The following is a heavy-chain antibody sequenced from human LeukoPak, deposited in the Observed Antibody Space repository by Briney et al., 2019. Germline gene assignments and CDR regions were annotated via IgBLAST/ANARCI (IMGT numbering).Heavy chain of an antibody. D-gene: IGHD5-18*01. Sequence: ASVKVSCKASGYTFTSYDINWVRQATGQGLEWMGWMNPNSGNTGYAQKFQGRVTITRNTSISTAYMELSSLRSEDTAVYYCARTRRGQLWNRARDFDYWGQGTLVTASS. V-gene: IGHV1-8*03. CDR2: MNPNSGNT. J-gene: IGHJ4*02. CDR3: ARTRRGQLWNRARDFDY. CDR1: GYTFTSYD.